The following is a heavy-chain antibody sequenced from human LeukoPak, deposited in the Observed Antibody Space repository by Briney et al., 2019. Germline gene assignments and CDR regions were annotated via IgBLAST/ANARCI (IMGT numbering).Heavy chain of an antibody. CDR1: GFTFSSYA. D-gene: IGHD2-2*02. Sequence: GGSLRLSCAASGFTFSSYAMHWVRQAPGKGLEWVAVISYDGSNKYYADSVKGRFTISRDNSKNTLYLQMNSLRAEDTAVYYCAGDGYCSSTSCYTGLDYWGQGTLVTVSS. CDR2: ISYDGSNK. J-gene: IGHJ4*02. CDR3: AGDGYCSSTSCYTGLDY. V-gene: IGHV3-30*04.